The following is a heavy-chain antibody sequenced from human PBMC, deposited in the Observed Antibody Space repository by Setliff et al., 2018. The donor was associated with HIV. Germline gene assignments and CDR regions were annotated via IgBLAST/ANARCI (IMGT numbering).Heavy chain of an antibody. Sequence: GGSLRLSCAASGFTFSDCSMNWVRQAPGKGLEWISYITSTGSTIFYADSVKGRFTISRDNDKNSVHLQMTSLRAEDTAVYYCAKHECSGGCYYYMDVWGKGIMVTVSS. CDR1: GFTFSDCS. J-gene: IGHJ6*03. CDR2: ITSTGSTI. D-gene: IGHD2-15*01. CDR3: AKHECSGGCYYYMDV. V-gene: IGHV3-48*01.